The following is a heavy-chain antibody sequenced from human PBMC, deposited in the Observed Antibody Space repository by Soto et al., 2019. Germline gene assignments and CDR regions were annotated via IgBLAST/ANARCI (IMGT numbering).Heavy chain of an antibody. D-gene: IGHD6-19*01. V-gene: IGHV3-30-3*01. Sequence: QVQLVESGGGVVQPGRSLRLSCAASGFTFSNYAMHWVRQAPGKGLEWVAGISYDGSNKYYADSVKGRFTISRDNSKNTLYLQMNSLRAEDTAVYYCARSSYSSGTDYWGQGTLVTVSS. CDR1: GFTFSNYA. CDR3: ARSSYSSGTDY. CDR2: ISYDGSNK. J-gene: IGHJ4*02.